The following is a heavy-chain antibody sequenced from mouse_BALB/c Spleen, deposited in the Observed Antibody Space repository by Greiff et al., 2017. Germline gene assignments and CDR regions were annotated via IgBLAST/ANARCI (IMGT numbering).Heavy chain of an antibody. V-gene: IGHV5-17*02. D-gene: IGHD1-1*02. CDR1: GFTFSSFG. CDR3: ARLGGSGWYFDV. J-gene: IGHJ1*01. Sequence: DVMLVESGGGLVQPGGSRKLSCAASGFTFSSFGMHWVRQAPEKGLEWVAYISSGSSTIYYADTVKGRFTISRDNPKNTLFLQMTSLRSEDTAMYYCARLGGSGWYFDVWGAGTTVTVSS. CDR2: ISSGSSTI.